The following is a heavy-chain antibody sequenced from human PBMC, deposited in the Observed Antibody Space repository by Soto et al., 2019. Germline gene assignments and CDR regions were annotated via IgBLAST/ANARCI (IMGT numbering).Heavy chain of an antibody. V-gene: IGHV2-26*01. Sequence: QVTLKESGPVLVKPTETLTLTCSVSGFSLSKARMGVSWIRQPPGKALEWLAHIFWNDQRSYNTSLKNRLTXPXXXSXXSVVLTMTNVDPVDTGTYFCARCLRQGLPIYYFDSWGQGTLVTVSS. J-gene: IGHJ4*02. CDR2: IFWNDQR. CDR1: GFSLSKARMG. CDR3: ARCLRQGLPIYYFDS.